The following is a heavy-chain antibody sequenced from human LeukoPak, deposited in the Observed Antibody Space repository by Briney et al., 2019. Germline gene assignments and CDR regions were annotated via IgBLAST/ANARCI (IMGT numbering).Heavy chain of an antibody. CDR2: INSDGSST. D-gene: IGHD5-18*01. CDR1: EFTFNLYW. Sequence: GGSLRLSCAASEFTFNLYWMYWVRQAPGKGLVWVSRINSDGSSTSYADSVKGRFTISRDIAKNTLSLQMNSLRAEDTAVYYCVRGGGYSYGSFDYWGQGTLVTVSS. CDR3: VRGGGYSYGSFDY. V-gene: IGHV3-74*01. J-gene: IGHJ4*02.